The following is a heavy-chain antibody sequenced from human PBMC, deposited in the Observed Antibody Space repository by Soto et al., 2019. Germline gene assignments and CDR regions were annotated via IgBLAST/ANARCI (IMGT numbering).Heavy chain of an antibody. J-gene: IGHJ4*02. V-gene: IGHV3-73*01. CDR1: GFTFSGSA. Sequence: EVQLVESGGGLVQPGGSLKLSCAASGFTFSGSAMHWVRQASGKGLEWVGRIRIKANRYATAYAASVKGRFTISRDDSKNTAYLQMNSLKTEDTAVYYCTRLGGGSGWSFDYWGQGTLVTVSS. D-gene: IGHD6-19*01. CDR2: IRIKANRYAT. CDR3: TRLGGGSGWSFDY.